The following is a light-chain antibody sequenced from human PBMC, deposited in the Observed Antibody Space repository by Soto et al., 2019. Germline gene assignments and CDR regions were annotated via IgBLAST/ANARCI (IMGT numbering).Light chain of an antibody. CDR2: SND. CDR3: AAWDDSLKGFYV. CDR1: SSNIGSNT. J-gene: IGLJ1*01. V-gene: IGLV1-44*01. Sequence: VLTQPPSASGTPGQRVTISCSGSSSNIGSNTVNWYQQLPGTAPKLLIYSNDQRPSGVPDRFSGSKSGTSASLAISGLQSEDEADYYCAAWDDSLKGFYVFGTGTKVTVL.